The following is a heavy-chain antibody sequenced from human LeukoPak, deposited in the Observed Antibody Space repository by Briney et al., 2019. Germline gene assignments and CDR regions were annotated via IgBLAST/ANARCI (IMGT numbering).Heavy chain of an antibody. CDR2: IRYDGSNK. V-gene: IGHV3-30*02. J-gene: IGHJ6*03. CDR3: AKVGREMATNYYYYMDV. D-gene: IGHD5-24*01. Sequence: PGGSLRLSCAASGFTFSSYGMHWVRQAPGKGLEWVAFIRYDGSNKYYADSVKGRFTISRDNSKNTLYLQMNSLRAEDTAVYYCAKVGREMATNYYYYMDVWGKGTTVTISS. CDR1: GFTFSSYG.